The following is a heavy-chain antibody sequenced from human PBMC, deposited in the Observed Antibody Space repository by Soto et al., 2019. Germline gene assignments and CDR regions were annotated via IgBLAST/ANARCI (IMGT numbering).Heavy chain of an antibody. CDR3: AKDSIVVVVVAATDDAFDI. CDR2: ISGSGGSI. CDR1: GFTFSSYA. Sequence: GESLKISCAASGFTFSSYAMSWVRQAPGKGLEWVSAISGSGGSIYYADSVKGRFTISRDNSKNTLYLQMNSLRAEDTAVYYCAKDSIVVVVVAATDDAFDIWGQGTMVTVSS. V-gene: IGHV3-23*01. D-gene: IGHD2-15*01. J-gene: IGHJ3*02.